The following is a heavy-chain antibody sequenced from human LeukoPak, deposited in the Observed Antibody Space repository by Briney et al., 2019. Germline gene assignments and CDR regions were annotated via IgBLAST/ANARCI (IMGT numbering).Heavy chain of an antibody. J-gene: IGHJ4*02. CDR3: ARRVRGVMDY. Sequence: SETLSLTCTVSGGSISSSSYYWGWTRQPPGKGLEWIGSIYYSGSTYYNPSLKSRVTISVDTSKNQFSLKLSSVTAADTAVYYCARRVRGVMDYWGQGTLVTVSS. CDR1: GGSISSSSYY. CDR2: IYYSGST. V-gene: IGHV4-39*07. D-gene: IGHD3-10*01.